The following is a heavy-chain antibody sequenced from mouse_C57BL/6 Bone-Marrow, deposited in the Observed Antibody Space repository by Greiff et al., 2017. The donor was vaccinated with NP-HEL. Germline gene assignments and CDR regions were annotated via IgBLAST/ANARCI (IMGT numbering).Heavy chain of an antibody. CDR1: GFTFSDYG. V-gene: IGHV5-15*01. Sequence: EVKLMESGGGLVQPGGSLKLSCAASGFTFSDYGMAWVRQAPRKGPEWVAFISNLAYSIYYADTVTGRFTISRENAKNTLYLEMSSLRSEDTAMYYCARRQGRVYFDYWGQGTTLTVSA. D-gene: IGHD6-1*01. CDR2: ISNLAYSI. J-gene: IGHJ2*01. CDR3: ARRQGRVYFDY.